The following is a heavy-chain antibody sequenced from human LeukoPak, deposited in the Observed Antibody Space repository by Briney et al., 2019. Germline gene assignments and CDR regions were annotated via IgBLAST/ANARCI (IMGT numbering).Heavy chain of an antibody. CDR1: GGSISSYY. D-gene: IGHD3-22*01. V-gene: IGHV4-59*08. J-gene: IGHJ3*02. CDR3: ASQDSSAFDAFDI. Sequence: SETLSLTCTVSGGSISSYYWSWIRQPPGKGLEWIGYIYYSGSTNYNPSLKSRVTISVDTSKNQFSLKLSSVTAADTAVYYCASQDSSAFDAFDIWGQGTMVTVSS. CDR2: IYYSGST.